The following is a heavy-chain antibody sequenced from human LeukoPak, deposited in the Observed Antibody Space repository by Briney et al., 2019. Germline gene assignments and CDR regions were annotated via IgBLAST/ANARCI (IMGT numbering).Heavy chain of an antibody. CDR2: IDPNSGGT. CDR1: GYTFTDYY. V-gene: IGHV1-2*02. CDR3: ARPGLISGWFP. D-gene: IGHD6-19*01. J-gene: IGHJ5*02. Sequence: ASVKVSCKASGYTFTDYYMHWVRQAPGQGLEWMGWIDPNSGGTNYAQKFQGRVTVTRDTSISTAYMELSRLTSDDTAVYYCARPGLISGWFPWGQGTLVTVSS.